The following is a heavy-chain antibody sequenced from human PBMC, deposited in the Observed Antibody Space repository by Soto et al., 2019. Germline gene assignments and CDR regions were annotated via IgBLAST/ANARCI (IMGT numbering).Heavy chain of an antibody. D-gene: IGHD5-12*01. V-gene: IGHV4-4*07. CDR2: IFSSGST. Sequence: WETLSLTCTVSGGSINTFYWSWVRQPAGKGLEWIGRIFSSGSTSFNPSLESRVAMSVDTSKNHFSLNLSSVTAADMAVYYCAREGSYSAYNFAHGIQLWSFDFWGQGALVTVSS. CDR3: AREGSYSAYNFAHGIQLWSFDF. CDR1: GGSINTFY. J-gene: IGHJ4*02.